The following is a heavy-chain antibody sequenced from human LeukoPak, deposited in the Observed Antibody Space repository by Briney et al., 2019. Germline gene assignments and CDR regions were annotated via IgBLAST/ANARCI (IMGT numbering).Heavy chain of an antibody. J-gene: IGHJ4*02. CDR2: IIPIFGTA. CDR3: ARETTGGATTSQLDY. CDR1: GGTFSSYA. V-gene: IGHV1-69*13. Sequence: ASVKVSCKASGGTFSSYAISWVRQAPGQGLEWMGGIIPIFGTANYAQKFQGRVTITADESTSTAYMELSSLRSEDTAVYYCARETTGGATTSQLDYWGQGTLVTVSS. D-gene: IGHD1-26*01.